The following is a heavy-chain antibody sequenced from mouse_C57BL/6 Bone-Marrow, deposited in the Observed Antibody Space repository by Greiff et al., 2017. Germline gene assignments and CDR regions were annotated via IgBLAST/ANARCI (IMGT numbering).Heavy chain of an antibody. CDR2: ILPGSGST. D-gene: IGHD1-1*01. Sequence: QVQLQQSGAELMKPGASVKLSCKATGYTFTGYWIEWVKQRPGHGLEWIGEILPGSGSTNYNEKFKGTATFTADTSSNTAYMQLSSLTTEDSAIYYCANPSFYYYGSHWYFDVWGTGTTVTVSS. CDR3: ANPSFYYYGSHWYFDV. CDR1: GYTFTGYW. V-gene: IGHV1-9*01. J-gene: IGHJ1*03.